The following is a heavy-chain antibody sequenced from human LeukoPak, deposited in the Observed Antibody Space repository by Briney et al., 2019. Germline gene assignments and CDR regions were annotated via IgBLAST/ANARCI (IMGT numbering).Heavy chain of an antibody. J-gene: IGHJ4*02. CDR2: IYYSGST. V-gene: IGHV4-30-4*01. D-gene: IGHD3-22*01. CDR1: GGSISSGDYY. CDR3: ARAPPYYDSSGYYFDY. Sequence: PSQTLSLTCTVSGGSISSGDYYWSWIRQPPGKGLEWIGYIYYSGSTYYNPSLKSRVTISVDTSKNQFSLKLSSVTAADTAVYYCARAPPYYDSSGYYFDYWSQGTLVTVSS.